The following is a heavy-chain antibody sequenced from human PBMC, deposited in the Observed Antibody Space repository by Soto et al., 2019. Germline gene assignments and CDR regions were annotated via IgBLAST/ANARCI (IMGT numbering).Heavy chain of an antibody. D-gene: IGHD2-2*01. V-gene: IGHV3-30*04. CDR3: ARDGAADITSLNGWFDH. CDR2: MSYDRRNE. CDR1: EFTFINYA. J-gene: IGHJ5*02. Sequence: GGSLRLSCAASEFTFINYAVHWVRQAPGKGLEWVAVMSYDRRNEYYADSVGGRFTISRDNSKNTVYLQMSSLRVEDTAVYYCARDGAADITSLNGWFDHWGQGYLVTVSS.